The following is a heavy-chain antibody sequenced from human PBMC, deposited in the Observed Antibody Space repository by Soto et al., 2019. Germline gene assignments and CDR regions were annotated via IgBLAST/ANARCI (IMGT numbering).Heavy chain of an antibody. V-gene: IGHV4-34*01. D-gene: IGHD3-9*01. CDR2: INHSGST. Sequence: SETLSLTCGVYGGSFSEYYWSWIRQPPGKGLEWIAEINHSGSTYYNPSLKSRVTISVDTSKNQFSLKLSSVTGADTALYFCARGRIMAQSSLHFDSWRQGTLVTVSS. CDR1: GGSFSEYY. J-gene: IGHJ4*02. CDR3: ARGRIMAQSSLHFDS.